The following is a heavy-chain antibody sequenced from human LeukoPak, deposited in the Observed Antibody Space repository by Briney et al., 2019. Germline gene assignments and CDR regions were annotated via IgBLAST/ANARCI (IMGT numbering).Heavy chain of an antibody. CDR3: ARGSITMVRGVISWFDP. V-gene: IGHV4-38-2*02. CDR2: IYHSGST. CDR1: GYSISSGYY. Sequence: PSETLSLTCTVSGYSISSGYYWGWIRQPPGKGLEWIGSIYHSGSTYYNPSLKSRVTISVDTSKNQFSLKLSSVAAADTAVYYCARGSITMVRGVISWFDPWGQGTLVTVS. D-gene: IGHD3-10*01. J-gene: IGHJ5*02.